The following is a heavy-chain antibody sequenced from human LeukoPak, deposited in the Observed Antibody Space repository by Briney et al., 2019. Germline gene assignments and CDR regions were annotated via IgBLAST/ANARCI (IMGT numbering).Heavy chain of an antibody. CDR3: ARDDYYYNYMDV. J-gene: IGHJ6*03. V-gene: IGHV4-39*07. CDR2: IYYSGST. Sequence: SETLSLTCTVSGGSISSSSYYWGWIRQPPGKGLEWIGSIYYSGSTYYNPSLKSRVTISVDTSKNQFSLKLSSVTAADTAVYYCARDDYYYNYMDVWGKGTTVTISS. CDR1: GGSISSSSYY. D-gene: IGHD5-12*01.